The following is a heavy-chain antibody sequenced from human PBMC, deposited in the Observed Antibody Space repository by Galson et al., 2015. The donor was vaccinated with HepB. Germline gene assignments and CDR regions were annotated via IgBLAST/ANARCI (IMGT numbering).Heavy chain of an antibody. D-gene: IGHD4-17*01. J-gene: IGHJ4*02. Sequence: LSLTCAVYGGSFSGYYWSWIRQPPGKGLEWIGEINHSGSTNYNPSLKSRVTISVDTSKNQFSLQLSSVTAADTAVYYCATATTVTRSPGYWGQGTLVTVSS. V-gene: IGHV4-34*01. CDR1: GGSFSGYY. CDR3: ATATTVTRSPGY. CDR2: INHSGST.